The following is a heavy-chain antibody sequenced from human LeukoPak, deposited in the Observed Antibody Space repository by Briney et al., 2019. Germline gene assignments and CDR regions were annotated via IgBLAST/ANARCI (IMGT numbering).Heavy chain of an antibody. D-gene: IGHD3-22*01. V-gene: IGHV1-46*01. CDR3: AGYYYDSSGPYGAFDI. Sequence: ASVKVSCKASGYTFTSNYIHWVRQAPGQGLEWMGMIYPRDGSTSYAQKFQGRVTMTTDTSTSTAYMELRSLRSDDTAVYYCAGYYYDSSGPYGAFDIWGQGTMVTVSS. CDR1: GYTFTSNY. J-gene: IGHJ3*02. CDR2: IYPRDGST.